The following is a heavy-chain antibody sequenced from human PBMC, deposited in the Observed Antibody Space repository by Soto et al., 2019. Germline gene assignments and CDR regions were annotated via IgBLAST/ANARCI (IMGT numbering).Heavy chain of an antibody. V-gene: IGHV3-74*01. D-gene: IGHD6-6*01. CDR3: ARAKEYSSSLGAFDI. J-gene: IGHJ3*02. CDR2: INSDGSST. Sequence: GGSLRLSCAASGFTFSSYWMHWVRQAPGKGLVWVSRINSDGSSTSYADSVKGRFTISRDNAKNTLYLQMYSLRAEDTAVYYCARAKEYSSSLGAFDIWGQGTMVTVSS. CDR1: GFTFSSYW.